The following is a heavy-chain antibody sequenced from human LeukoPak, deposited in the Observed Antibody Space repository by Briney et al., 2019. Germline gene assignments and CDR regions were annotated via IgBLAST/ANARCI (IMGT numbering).Heavy chain of an antibody. J-gene: IGHJ6*03. V-gene: IGHV3-49*04. CDR2: IRSKAYGGTT. Sequence: PGRSLRLSCTASGFTFGDYAMSWVRQAPGKGLEWVGFIRSKAYGGTTEYAASVKGRFTISRDDSKSIAYLQMNSLKTEDTAVYYCTRGGGSNPYYYYYMDVWGKGTRSPSP. D-gene: IGHD4/OR15-4a*01. CDR1: GFTFGDYA. CDR3: TRGGGSNPYYYYYMDV.